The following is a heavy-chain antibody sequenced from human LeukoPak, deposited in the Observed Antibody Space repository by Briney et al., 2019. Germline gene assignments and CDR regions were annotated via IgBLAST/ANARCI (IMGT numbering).Heavy chain of an antibody. Sequence: PSETLSLTRTVSGGSISNYYWSWIRQPAGKGLDWIGRIYTTGITNCNPSLEGRVTMSVDTSKNQFSLRLNSVTAADTAVYFCARNALRGYIYGFDYWGQGTLVTVSS. J-gene: IGHJ4*02. CDR2: IYTTGIT. CDR3: ARNALRGYIYGFDY. CDR1: GGSISNYY. V-gene: IGHV4-4*07. D-gene: IGHD5-18*01.